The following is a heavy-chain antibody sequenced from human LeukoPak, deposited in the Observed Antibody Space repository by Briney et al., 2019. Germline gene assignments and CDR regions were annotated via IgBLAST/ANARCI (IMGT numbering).Heavy chain of an antibody. J-gene: IGHJ6*03. Sequence: SETLSLTCTVSGGSISSYYLSWIRQPPGKGLEWIGYIYYSGSTNYNPSLKSRVTISVDTSKNQFSLKLSSVTAADTAVYYCATHMGYYYMEVWGKGTTVTVSS. CDR1: GGSISSYY. V-gene: IGHV4-59*01. CDR2: IYYSGST. CDR3: ATHMGYYYMEV. D-gene: IGHD2-21*01.